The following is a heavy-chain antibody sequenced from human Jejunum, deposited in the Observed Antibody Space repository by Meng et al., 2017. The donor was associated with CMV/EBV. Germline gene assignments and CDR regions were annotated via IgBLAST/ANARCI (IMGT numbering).Heavy chain of an antibody. CDR2: INGRSSGI. Sequence: GFTFSAYSMNWVRQAPGKGLQWVSFINGRSSGIKYTDSVEGRFTISRDNAKNSLYLQMNSLRAEDTAVYYCVRDVADGTSAGLGYWGQGTLVTVSS. J-gene: IGHJ4*02. V-gene: IGHV3-48*04. CDR3: VRDVADGTSAGLGY. D-gene: IGHD1/OR15-1a*01. CDR1: GFTFSAYS.